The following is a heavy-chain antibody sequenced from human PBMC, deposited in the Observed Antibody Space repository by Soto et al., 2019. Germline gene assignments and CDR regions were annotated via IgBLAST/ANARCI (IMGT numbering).Heavy chain of an antibody. Sequence: QVQLVESGGGVVQPGRSLRLSCAASGFTFSNYALHWVRQAPGKGLGWVAVISDDGSNKYYADSVKGRFTISRDNSKNTLYLQMNSLRAEDTAMYYCARDRFASSWSYFDYWGHGTPVTVSS. CDR3: ARDRFASSWSYFDY. D-gene: IGHD6-13*01. CDR2: ISDDGSNK. V-gene: IGHV3-30-3*01. CDR1: GFTFSNYA. J-gene: IGHJ4*01.